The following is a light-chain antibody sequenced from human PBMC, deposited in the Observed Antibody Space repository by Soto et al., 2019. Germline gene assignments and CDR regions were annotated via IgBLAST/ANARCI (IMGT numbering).Light chain of an antibody. Sequence: QSVLTQPASVSGSPGQSITISCTGTSSDVGGYTYVSWYQQHPGKAPKLMIYDVSNRPSGVSNRFSGSKSGNTASLTISGLQAEDEADYYCSSYTSSTLHVFGTGTKLTVL. CDR3: SSYTSSTLHV. CDR2: DVS. CDR1: SSDVGGYTY. J-gene: IGLJ1*01. V-gene: IGLV2-14*03.